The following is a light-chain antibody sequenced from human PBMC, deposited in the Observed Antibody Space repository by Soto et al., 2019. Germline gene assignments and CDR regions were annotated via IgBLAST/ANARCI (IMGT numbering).Light chain of an antibody. CDR1: QSVNQK. Sequence: IVMTQSPATLAVSPGERATLSCRASQSVNQKLGWYQQKPGQAPRLLIYGASTRATGIPARFSGSGSGTEFTLTISSLQSEDFAVYYCQQYNNWPWTFGQGTKVDIK. CDR2: GAS. CDR3: QQYNNWPWT. V-gene: IGKV3-15*01. J-gene: IGKJ1*01.